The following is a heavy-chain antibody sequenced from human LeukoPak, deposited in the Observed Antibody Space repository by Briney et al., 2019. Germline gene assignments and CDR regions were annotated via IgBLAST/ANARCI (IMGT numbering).Heavy chain of an antibody. CDR2: IYTSGST. V-gene: IGHV4-61*02. CDR1: GGSISSGSYY. J-gene: IGHJ4*02. CDR3: ARVPRGYGSVNAFDY. D-gene: IGHD3-10*01. Sequence: TLSLTCTVSGGSISSGSYYWSWIRQPAGKGLEWIGRIYTSGSTNYNPSLKSRVTISVDTSKNQFSLKLSFVTAADTALYYCARVPRGYGSVNAFDYWGQGTLVTVSS.